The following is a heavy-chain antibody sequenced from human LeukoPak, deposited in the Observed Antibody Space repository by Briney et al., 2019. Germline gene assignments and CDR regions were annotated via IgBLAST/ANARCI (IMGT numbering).Heavy chain of an antibody. CDR1: AFNFRSYG. J-gene: IGHJ6*02. CDR2: ISYDGSNK. D-gene: IGHD6-19*01. Sequence: TGGSLRLSCAASAFNFRSYGMHWVRQAPGKGLEWVAVISYDGSNKYYADSVKGRFTISRDNSKNTLYLQMNSLRAEDTAVYYCARVKGHSSGWYHGMDVWGQGTTVTVSS. CDR3: ARVKGHSSGWYHGMDV. V-gene: IGHV3-30*03.